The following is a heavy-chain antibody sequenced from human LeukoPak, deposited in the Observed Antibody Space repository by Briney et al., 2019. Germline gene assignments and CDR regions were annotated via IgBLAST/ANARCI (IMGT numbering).Heavy chain of an antibody. CDR3: ARDNLYGSGSYYNFDY. D-gene: IGHD3-10*01. Sequence: GGSLRLSCAASGFTFSSYWMHWVRQAPGKGLVWVSRINSDGSSTSYADSVKGRFTISGDNAKNTLYLQINSLRAEDTAVYYCARDNLYGSGSYYNFDYWGQGSLATVSS. V-gene: IGHV3-74*01. CDR2: INSDGSST. J-gene: IGHJ4*02. CDR1: GFTFSSYW.